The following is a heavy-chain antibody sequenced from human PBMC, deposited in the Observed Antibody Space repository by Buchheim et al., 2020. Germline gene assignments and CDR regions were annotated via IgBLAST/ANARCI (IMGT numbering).Heavy chain of an antibody. J-gene: IGHJ4*01. CDR2: IYYSGST. CDR3: ARTSIQYHFDS. CDR1: GGSVSSGNYY. D-gene: IGHD4-11*01. Sequence: QVQLQESGPGLVKPSETLSVTCTVSGGSVSSGNYYWSWLRQPPGKGLEWIGYIYYSGSTNYSPSLKSLVTISVDTSKDQFSLKLGSVTAADTAVYYCARTSIQYHFDSWGHGTL. V-gene: IGHV4-61*01.